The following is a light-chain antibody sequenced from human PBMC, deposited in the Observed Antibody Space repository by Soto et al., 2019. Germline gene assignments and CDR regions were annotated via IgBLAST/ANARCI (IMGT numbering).Light chain of an antibody. CDR1: QSVHSN. Sequence: EIVMTQSPVTLSVSPGDRATLSCRASQSVHSNLAWYQQNPGQTPKLLIYVASTWATGIPARFSCSGSGTEFTLTISSLQSEDFAVYYCQQYSVWPLTFGGGTKVEFK. J-gene: IGKJ4*01. V-gene: IGKV3-15*01. CDR3: QQYSVWPLT. CDR2: VAS.